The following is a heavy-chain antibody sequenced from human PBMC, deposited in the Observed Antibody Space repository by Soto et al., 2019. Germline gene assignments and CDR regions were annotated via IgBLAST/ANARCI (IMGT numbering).Heavy chain of an antibody. CDR2: ISYDGSNK. D-gene: IGHD1-26*01. J-gene: IGHJ4*02. Sequence: LRLSCAASGFTFSSYAMHWVRQAPGKGLEWVAVISYDGSNKYYADSVKGRFTISRDNSKNTLYLQMNSLRAEDTAVYYCARGYGALDYWGQGTLVTVSS. V-gene: IGHV3-30-3*01. CDR1: GFTFSSYA. CDR3: ARGYGALDY.